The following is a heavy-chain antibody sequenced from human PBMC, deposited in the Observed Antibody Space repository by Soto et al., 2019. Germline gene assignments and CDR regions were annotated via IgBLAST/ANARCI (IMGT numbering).Heavy chain of an antibody. Sequence: GGSLRLSCAASGFTFSSYAMSWVRQAPGKGLEWVSAISGSGGSTYYADSVKGRFTISRDNSKNTLYLQMSSLRVEDTAVYYCASLGTIFGEVIIPFDYWGQGXLVTVYS. CDR2: ISGSGGST. J-gene: IGHJ4*02. V-gene: IGHV3-23*01. CDR3: ASLGTIFGEVIIPFDY. CDR1: GFTFSSYA. D-gene: IGHD3-3*01.